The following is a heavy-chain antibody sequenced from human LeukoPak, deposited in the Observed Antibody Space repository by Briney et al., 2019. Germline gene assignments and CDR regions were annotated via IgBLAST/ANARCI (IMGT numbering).Heavy chain of an antibody. CDR2: ISAYNGNT. J-gene: IGHJ6*02. CDR3: ARYSSGWYGVRYYYYGMDV. V-gene: IGHV1-18*01. Sequence: ASVKVSCKASGYTFTSYGISWVRLAPGQGLEWMGWISAYNGNTNYAQKLQGRVTMTTDTSTSTAYMELRSLRSDDTAVYYCARYSSGWYGVRYYYYGMDVWGQGTTVTVSS. D-gene: IGHD6-19*01. CDR1: GYTFTSYG.